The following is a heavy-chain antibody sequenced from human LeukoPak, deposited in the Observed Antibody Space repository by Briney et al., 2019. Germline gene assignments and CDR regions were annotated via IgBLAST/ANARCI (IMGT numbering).Heavy chain of an antibody. V-gene: IGHV3-7*01. Sequence: PGKSLRLSCAASGFIFGDYWMSWVRQAPGKGLEWVANINRDGSERYYVDSVKGRFTIPRDNARNSLYLEMNSLRVEDTGVYYCARDLVGASYYWGQGTLVTVSS. J-gene: IGHJ4*02. CDR2: INRDGSER. CDR3: ARDLVGASYY. CDR1: GFIFGDYW. D-gene: IGHD1-26*01.